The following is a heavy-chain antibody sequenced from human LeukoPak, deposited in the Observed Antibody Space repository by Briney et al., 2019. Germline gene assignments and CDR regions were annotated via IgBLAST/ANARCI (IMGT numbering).Heavy chain of an antibody. D-gene: IGHD6-19*01. J-gene: IGHJ3*02. CDR3: ASRLLYSSGWYGNDAFDI. Sequence: SETLSLTCTVSGGSISSYYWSWIRQPPGKGLEWIGYIYYSGSTNYNPSLKSRVTISVDTSKNQFSLKLSSVTAADTAVYYCASRLLYSSGWYGNDAFDIWGQGTMVTVSS. CDR2: IYYSGST. CDR1: GGSISSYY. V-gene: IGHV4-59*01.